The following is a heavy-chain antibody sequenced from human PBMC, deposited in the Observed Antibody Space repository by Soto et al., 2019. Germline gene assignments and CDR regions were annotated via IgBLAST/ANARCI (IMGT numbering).Heavy chain of an antibody. Sequence: ASVKALCKTSGYTFNDFYINWVRAAPGQGLEWRGWINPNSGGTHYGQHFQGRVTLIADTSINTTYMQLSSLAPGDTAMYYCARDLRGYSNWFHPWGQGTLVTVSS. J-gene: IGHJ5*02. D-gene: IGHD5-18*01. CDR2: INPNSGGT. V-gene: IGHV1-2*02. CDR3: ARDLRGYSNWFHP. CDR1: GYTFNDFY.